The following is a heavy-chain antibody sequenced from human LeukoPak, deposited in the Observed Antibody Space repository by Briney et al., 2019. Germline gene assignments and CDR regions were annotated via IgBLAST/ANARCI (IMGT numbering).Heavy chain of an antibody. CDR3: AKDRGSGSYSFDY. V-gene: IGHV3-23*01. J-gene: IGHJ4*02. D-gene: IGHD3-10*01. CDR1: GFTFSSYA. CDR2: ISGSGGST. Sequence: GGSLRLSCSASGFTFSSYAMSWVRQAPGKGLEWVSAISGSGGSTYYADSVKGRFTISRDNSKNTLYLQMNSLRAEDTAVYYCAKDRGSGSYSFDYWGQGTLVTVSS.